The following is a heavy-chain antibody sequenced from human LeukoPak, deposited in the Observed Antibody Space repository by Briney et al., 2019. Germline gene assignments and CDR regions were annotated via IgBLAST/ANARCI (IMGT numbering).Heavy chain of an antibody. Sequence: GGSLRLSCAVSGITLNNYGMSWVSLAPGKGLEWVAGISGSGGRTNYADSVKGRFTISRDNAKNTLYLQMNSLRAEDTAMYFCAKRAVVIRVILVGFHKEAYYFHSWGQGALVNVSS. J-gene: IGHJ4*02. V-gene: IGHV3-23*01. CDR1: GITLNNYG. CDR2: ISGSGGRT. CDR3: AKRAVVIRVILVGFHKEAYYFHS. D-gene: IGHD3-22*01.